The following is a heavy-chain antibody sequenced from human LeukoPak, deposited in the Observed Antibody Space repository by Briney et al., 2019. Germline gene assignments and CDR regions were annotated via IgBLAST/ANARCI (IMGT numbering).Heavy chain of an antibody. J-gene: IGHJ4*02. V-gene: IGHV3-23*01. CDR3: AKPVHSSGWFYYFDY. CDR1: GLTFSSYA. Sequence: GGSLRLSCVASGLTFSSYAMSWVRQAPGKGLEWVSVITGSGGGTYYADSVKGRFTISRDNSKNTLYLQMNSLRAEDTAVYYCAKPVHSSGWFYYFDYWGQGTLVTVSS. D-gene: IGHD6-19*01. CDR2: ITGSGGGT.